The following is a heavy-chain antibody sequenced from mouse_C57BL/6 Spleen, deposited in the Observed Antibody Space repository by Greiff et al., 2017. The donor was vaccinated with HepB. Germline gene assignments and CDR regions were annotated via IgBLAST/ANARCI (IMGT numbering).Heavy chain of an antibody. CDR3: ARDEGWDGGLDY. Sequence: EVQLQQSGPGLVKPSQSLSLTCSVTGYSITSGYYWNWIRQFPGNKLEWMGYISYDGSNNYNPSLKNRISITRDTSKNQFFLKLNSVTTEDTATYYCARDEGWDGGLDYWGQGTTLTVSS. CDR2: ISYDGSN. V-gene: IGHV3-6*01. J-gene: IGHJ2*01. CDR1: GYSITSGYY. D-gene: IGHD3-3*01.